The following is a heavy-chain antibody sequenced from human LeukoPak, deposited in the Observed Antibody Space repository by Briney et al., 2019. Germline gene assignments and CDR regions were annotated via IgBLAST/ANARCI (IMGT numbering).Heavy chain of an antibody. CDR3: TTPDTAGIDY. V-gene: IGHV3-15*01. D-gene: IGHD5-18*01. Sequence: GGSLRLSCAACGFTFTNAWMGWVRQAPGKGLEWVGRIKSKIDGGTTDYAAPVKGRFTISRDDSKNTLYLQMNSLKTEDTAVYYCTTPDTAGIDYWGQGTLVTVSS. J-gene: IGHJ4*02. CDR2: IKSKIDGGTT. CDR1: GFTFTNAW.